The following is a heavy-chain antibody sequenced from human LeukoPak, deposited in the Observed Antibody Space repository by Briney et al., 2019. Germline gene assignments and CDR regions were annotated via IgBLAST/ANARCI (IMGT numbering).Heavy chain of an antibody. CDR2: INPNSGGT. D-gene: IGHD3-3*01. J-gene: IGHJ6*02. Sequence: ASVKVSCKASGYTFTGYYMHWVRQAPGQGLEWMGWINPNSGGTNYAQKLQGRVTMTRDTSISTAYMELSRLRSDDTAVYYCARDFGYDFWKIYYYGMDVWGQGTTVTVSS. V-gene: IGHV1-2*02. CDR3: ARDFGYDFWKIYYYGMDV. CDR1: GYTFTGYY.